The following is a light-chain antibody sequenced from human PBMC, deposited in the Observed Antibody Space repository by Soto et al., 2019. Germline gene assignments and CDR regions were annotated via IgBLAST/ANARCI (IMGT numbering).Light chain of an antibody. CDR1: QSVSSN. Sequence: EIGMTQSPATLSVSPGDTATLSCRASQSVSSNLAWYRQRPGQAPRLLIYGTSTRATGTPARFSGSGSGTDLTLTISSLQSEDFAVYYCQQYDSWPPLFTFGPGTKVDLK. CDR2: GTS. V-gene: IGKV3-15*01. J-gene: IGKJ3*01. CDR3: QQYDSWPPLFT.